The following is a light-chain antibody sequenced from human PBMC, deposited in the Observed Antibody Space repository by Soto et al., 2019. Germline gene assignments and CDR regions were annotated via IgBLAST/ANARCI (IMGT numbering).Light chain of an antibody. V-gene: IGKV1-5*01. J-gene: IGKJ1*01. CDR1: QSISNW. CDR3: QQYNNWPRT. Sequence: DIQMTQSPSTLSASVGDRLTITCRASQSISNWLAWYQQRPGKAPKLLIFDASSLESGVPSRFSGSGSGTEFTLTISSLQSEDFAVYYCQQYNNWPRTFGQGIKVDI. CDR2: DAS.